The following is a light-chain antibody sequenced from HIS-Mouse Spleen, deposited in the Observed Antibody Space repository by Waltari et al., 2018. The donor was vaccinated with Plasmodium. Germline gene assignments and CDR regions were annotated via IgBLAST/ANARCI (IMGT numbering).Light chain of an antibody. CDR1: QSISSR. J-gene: IGKJ1*01. V-gene: IGKV1-5*03. CDR3: QQYGSSGT. CDR2: KAS. Sequence: DIQMTQSPSTLSASVGDRVTITCRASQSISSRLAWYQQKPGKAPKRLIYKASSLESGVPSRFSGSGSGTEFTLTISSLQPDDFALYYCQQYGSSGTFGQGTKVEIK.